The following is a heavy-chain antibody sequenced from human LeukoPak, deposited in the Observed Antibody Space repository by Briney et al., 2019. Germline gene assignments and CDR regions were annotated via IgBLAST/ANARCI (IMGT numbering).Heavy chain of an antibody. CDR2: ISRSSSSA. D-gene: IGHD1-26*01. V-gene: IGHV3-48*04. CDR1: GFTFTTYS. J-gene: IGHJ4*02. CDR3: TRGSQWELLGSCDY. Sequence: GSLRLSCAASGFTFTTYSMIWVRQAPGKGLEWVSYISRSSSSAHYSDSVKGRFTISRDNAKNSVYLQMNSLRAEDTAIYYCTRGSQWELLGSCDYWGQGTLVSVSS.